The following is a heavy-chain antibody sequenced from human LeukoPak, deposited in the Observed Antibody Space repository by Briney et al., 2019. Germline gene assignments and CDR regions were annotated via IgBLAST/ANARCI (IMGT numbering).Heavy chain of an antibody. V-gene: IGHV3-48*01. CDR3: AKDLGRVAVAGVPDY. D-gene: IGHD6-19*01. CDR2: ISSRSTI. CDR1: GFTFSSYS. J-gene: IGHJ4*02. Sequence: GGSLRLSCAASGFTFSSYSMNWVRQAPGKGLEWISYISSRSTIYYADSVKGRFTISRDNAKNSLYLQMNSLRAEDTAVYYCAKDLGRVAVAGVPDYWGQGTLVTVSS.